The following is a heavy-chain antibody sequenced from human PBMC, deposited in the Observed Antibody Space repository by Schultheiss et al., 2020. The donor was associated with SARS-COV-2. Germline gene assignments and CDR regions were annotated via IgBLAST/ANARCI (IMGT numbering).Heavy chain of an antibody. V-gene: IGHV1-18*01. CDR2: ISAYNGNT. D-gene: IGHD4-17*01. Sequence: ASVKVSCKASGYTFTSYGISWVRQAPGQGLEWMGWISAYNGNTNYAQKLQGRVTMTTDTSTSTAYMELRSLRSDDTAVYYCAKDIPDYGDYGSYYYGMDVWGQGTTVTVSS. CDR1: GYTFTSYG. J-gene: IGHJ6*02. CDR3: AKDIPDYGDYGSYYYGMDV.